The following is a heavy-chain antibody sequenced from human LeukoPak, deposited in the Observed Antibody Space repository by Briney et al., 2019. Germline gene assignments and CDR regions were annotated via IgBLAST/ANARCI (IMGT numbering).Heavy chain of an antibody. D-gene: IGHD1-26*01. CDR3: AKLSLVEPTDY. V-gene: IGHV3-23*01. CDR2: ITASGGST. CDR1: GFTFNNFA. J-gene: IGHJ4*02. Sequence: GGSLRLSCAASGFTFNNFAMTWVRQAPGKGLEWVSTITASGGSTFYADSVKGRFTISRDNSKNTLYQQMNTLRAEDTAIYYCAKLSLVEPTDYWGQGTLVTVSS.